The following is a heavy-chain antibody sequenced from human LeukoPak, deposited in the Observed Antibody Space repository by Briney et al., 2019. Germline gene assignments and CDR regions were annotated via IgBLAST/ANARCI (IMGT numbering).Heavy chain of an antibody. J-gene: IGHJ3*02. D-gene: IGHD4-17*01. CDR2: INHSGST. CDR3: ARNKSTVTTSRHDAFDI. Sequence: KPSETLSLTCAVYGGSFSGYYWSWIRQPPGKGLEWIGEINHSGSTNYNPSLKSRVTISVDTSKNQFSQKLSSVTAADTAVYYCARNKSTVTTSRHDAFDIWGQGTMVTVSS. V-gene: IGHV4-34*01. CDR1: GGSFSGYY.